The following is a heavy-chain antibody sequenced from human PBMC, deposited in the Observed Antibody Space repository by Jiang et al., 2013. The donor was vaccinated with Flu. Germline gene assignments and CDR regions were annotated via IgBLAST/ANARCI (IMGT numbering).Heavy chain of an antibody. J-gene: IGHJ6*02. CDR3: ARRRDGYKYYYGMDV. V-gene: IGHV4-39*01. Sequence: GLVKPSRPCRSPALSLETPSVKLFTTGAGSASPQGRGLEWIGTVYYDGTTYYNPSLKSRVTISVDTSKNQFSLKLSSVTAADTAVYYCARRRDGYKYYYGMDVWGQGTTVTVSS. CDR1: ETPSVKLFTT. CDR2: VYYDGTT. D-gene: IGHD5-24*01.